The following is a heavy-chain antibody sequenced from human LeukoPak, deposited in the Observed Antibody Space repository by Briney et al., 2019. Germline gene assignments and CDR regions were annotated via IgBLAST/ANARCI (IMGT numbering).Heavy chain of an antibody. V-gene: IGHV4-4*07. CDR1: GGSISSYY. J-gene: IGHJ4*02. CDR2: IYNSGST. CDR3: ARSAFLVTAPGLYYFDY. Sequence: SETLSLTCTVSGGSISSYYWSWIRQPAGKGLEWIGDIYNSGSTNYNPSLKGRVTMSVATSKNQFSLHLSSVTAADTAVYYCARSAFLVTAPGLYYFDYWGQGTLVAVSS. D-gene: IGHD6-13*01.